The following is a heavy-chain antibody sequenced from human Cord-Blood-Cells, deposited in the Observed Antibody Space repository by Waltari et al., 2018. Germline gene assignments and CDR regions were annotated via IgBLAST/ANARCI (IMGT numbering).Heavy chain of an antibody. CDR2: INHSGST. J-gene: IGHJ4*02. CDR1: GGSFSGHY. D-gene: IGHD6-19*01. CDR3: ARSSSGWYRIDY. Sequence: QVQLQQWGAGLLKPSETLSLTCAVYGGSFSGHYWSWIRQPPGKGLEWIGEINHSGSTNYNPSLKSRVTISVDTSKNQFSLKLSSVTAADTAVYYCARSSSGWYRIDYWGQGTLVTVSS. V-gene: IGHV4-34*01.